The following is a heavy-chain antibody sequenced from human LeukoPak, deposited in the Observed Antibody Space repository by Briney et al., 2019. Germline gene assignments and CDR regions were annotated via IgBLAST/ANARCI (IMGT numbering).Heavy chain of an antibody. Sequence: ASVKVSCKASGYTFTGYYMHLVRQAPGQGLEWMGGIIPIFGTANYAQKFQGRVTITTDESTSTAYMELSSLRSEDTAVYYCARSHFYGGNSLEVYFDYWGQGTLVTVSS. J-gene: IGHJ4*02. D-gene: IGHD4-23*01. CDR3: ARSHFYGGNSLEVYFDY. CDR2: IIPIFGTA. CDR1: GYTFTGYY. V-gene: IGHV1-69*05.